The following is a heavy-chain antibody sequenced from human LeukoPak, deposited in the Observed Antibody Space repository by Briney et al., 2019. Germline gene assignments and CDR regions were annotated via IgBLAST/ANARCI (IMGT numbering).Heavy chain of an antibody. J-gene: IGHJ4*02. CDR3: ARQPIDYGPDY. V-gene: IGHV5-51*01. Sequence: GESLKISCKGSGYSFTSYWIGWVRQMPGKGLEWMGIIYPGDSDTRFSLSFQGQVTMSVDKSITTAYLQWNSLKTSDTAIYFCARQPIDYGPDYWGQGTLVTVSS. CDR1: GYSFTSYW. CDR2: IYPGDSDT. D-gene: IGHD4/OR15-4a*01.